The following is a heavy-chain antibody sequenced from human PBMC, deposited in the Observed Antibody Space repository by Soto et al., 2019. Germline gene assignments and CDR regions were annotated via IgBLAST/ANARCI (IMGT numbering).Heavy chain of an antibody. Sequence: EVQLVESGGALSHRGGPLEPSCQAPDSPFVVNWIGGVGRAPGKGLEGLANIKQDGSEKYYVGSVRGRFTISRDNTKNSLYLQMNSLRAEDTAVYYCARDNSGYWGQGTLVTVSS. J-gene: IGHJ4*02. CDR1: DSPFVVNW. V-gene: IGHV3-7*05. CDR2: IKQDGSEK. D-gene: IGHD3-22*01. CDR3: ARDNSGY.